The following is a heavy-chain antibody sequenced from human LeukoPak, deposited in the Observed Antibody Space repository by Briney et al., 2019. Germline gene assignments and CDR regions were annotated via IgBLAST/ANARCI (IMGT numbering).Heavy chain of an antibody. Sequence: PGGSLRLSCAASGFIFSTYCMTWVRQAPGKGLEWVSSISSGSDYIYYSDSVKGRFTISKDNAMNSLFLLMNSLRADDTAVYYCATSNYDNNVYYYDYWGGGAPVSVSP. CDR1: GFIFSTYC. CDR2: ISSGSDYI. V-gene: IGHV3-21*01. CDR3: ATSNYDNNVYYYDY. D-gene: IGHD3-22*01. J-gene: IGHJ4*02.